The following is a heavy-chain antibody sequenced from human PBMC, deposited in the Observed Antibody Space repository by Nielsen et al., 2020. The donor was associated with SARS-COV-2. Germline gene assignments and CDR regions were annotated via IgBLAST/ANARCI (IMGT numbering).Heavy chain of an antibody. CDR2: ISSSSSYI. J-gene: IGHJ6*03. D-gene: IGHD1-26*01. Sequence: LSLTCAASGFTFSSYSMNWVRQAPGKGLEWVSSISSSSSYIYYADSVKGRFTISRDNAKNSLYLQMNSLRAEDTAVYYCARDLVVGATTWYYMDVWGKGTTVTVSS. V-gene: IGHV3-21*01. CDR1: GFTFSSYS. CDR3: ARDLVVGATTWYYMDV.